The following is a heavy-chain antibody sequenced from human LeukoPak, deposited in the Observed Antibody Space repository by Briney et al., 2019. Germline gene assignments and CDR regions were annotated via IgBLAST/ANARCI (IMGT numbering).Heavy chain of an antibody. CDR2: IIPILGIP. CDR1: GGTFSSFA. D-gene: IGHD2-8*01. J-gene: IGHJ4*02. V-gene: IGHV1-69*04. Sequence: SVKVSCKSSGGTFSSFAVILVRQAPGQGLEWMGSIIPILGIPNYAHKFQGSVTLTADESTNTAYMELSSLRSEDTAVYYCARESNPIYCTNGVCPIDSWGQGTLVIVSS. CDR3: ARESNPIYCTNGVCPIDS.